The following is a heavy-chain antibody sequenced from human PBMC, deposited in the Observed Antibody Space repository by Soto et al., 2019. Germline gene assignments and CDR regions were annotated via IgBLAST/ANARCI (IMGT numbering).Heavy chain of an antibody. CDR1: GFTFDDNA. J-gene: IGHJ4*02. V-gene: IGHV3-9*01. D-gene: IGHD3-16*01. Sequence: SLRLSCAVSGFTFDDNAMHWVRQAPEKGLEWVSGINWKSDIGYADSGKGRFTISRDNAENSLYLQMNSLRAEDTALYYCAIPQDRGGRTTFIYWGQGTQVTVSS. CDR2: INWKSDI. CDR3: AIPQDRGGRTTFIY.